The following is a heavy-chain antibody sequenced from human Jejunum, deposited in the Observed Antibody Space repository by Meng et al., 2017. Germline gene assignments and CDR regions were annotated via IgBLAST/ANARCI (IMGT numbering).Heavy chain of an antibody. V-gene: IGHV4-34*01. J-gene: IGHJ4*02. CDR2: INQSGRT. CDR3: AKAAAYNLDY. CDR1: GGAFNGYD. Sequence: QVGLQPWGAGSLKAPATLSLTCAVYGGAFNGYDWSWIRQSPGRGLEWIGEINQSGRTHYNPSLVGRATLSVDPSKQQFSLELKSMTAADTAVYYCAKAAAYNLDYWGQGTLVTVSS. D-gene: IGHD5-24*01.